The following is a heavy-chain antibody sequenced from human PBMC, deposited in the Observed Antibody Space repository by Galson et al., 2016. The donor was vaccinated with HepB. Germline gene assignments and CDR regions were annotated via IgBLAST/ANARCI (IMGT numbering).Heavy chain of an antibody. V-gene: IGHV3-74*01. CDR1: GFTFSSYW. D-gene: IGHD2-2*01. CDR2: MNRDGSTT. J-gene: IGHJ4*02. CDR3: ATLSTPEDY. Sequence: SLRLSCAASGFTFSSYWMHWVRQVPGKGLAWVSRMNRDGSTTNYADSVMGRFTISRDNTKNTLYLQMNSLRAEDTAVYYCATLSTPEDYWGQGTLVTVSP.